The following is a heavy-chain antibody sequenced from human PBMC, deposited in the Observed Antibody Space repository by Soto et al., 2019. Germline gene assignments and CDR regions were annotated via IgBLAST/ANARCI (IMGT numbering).Heavy chain of an antibody. CDR1: GYTFTSYA. CDR2: INAGNGNT. CDR3: AREDGYSYGEFDY. Sequence: QVQLVQSGAEVKKPGASVKVSCKASGYTFTSYAMHWVRQAPGQRLEWMGWINAGNGNTKYSQKFQGRVTITRDTSASKAYMELSSLRSEDTAVYYCAREDGYSYGEFDYWGQGTLVTVSS. J-gene: IGHJ4*02. V-gene: IGHV1-3*01. D-gene: IGHD5-18*01.